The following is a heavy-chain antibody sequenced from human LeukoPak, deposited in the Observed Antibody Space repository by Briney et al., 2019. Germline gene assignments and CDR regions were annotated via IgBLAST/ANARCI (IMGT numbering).Heavy chain of an antibody. CDR1: GFTFSSYA. V-gene: IGHV3-30*04. J-gene: IGHJ4*02. CDR2: ISYDGSNN. Sequence: PARSLTLSCAASGFTFSSYAMHWVRQAPGKGLEWVAVISYDGSNNYYADSVKGRFTISRDNSKNTLYLQMNSLRAEDTAVYYCARDRQQLGIFDYWGQGTLVTVSS. CDR3: ARDRQQLGIFDY. D-gene: IGHD6-13*01.